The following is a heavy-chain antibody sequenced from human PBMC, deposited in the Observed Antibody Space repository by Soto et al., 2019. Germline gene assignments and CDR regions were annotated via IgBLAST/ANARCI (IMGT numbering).Heavy chain of an antibody. CDR3: ARGSWLGELSSYYYGMDV. D-gene: IGHD3-10*01. CDR1: GFTFSSYG. V-gene: IGHV3-33*01. Sequence: QVQLVESGGGVVQPGRSLRLSCAASGFTFSSYGMHWVRQAPGKGLEWVAVIWYDGSNKYYADSVKGRFTISRDNSKNTLYLQMNSLRAEDTAVYYCARGSWLGELSSYYYGMDVWGQGTTVTVSS. CDR2: IWYDGSNK. J-gene: IGHJ6*02.